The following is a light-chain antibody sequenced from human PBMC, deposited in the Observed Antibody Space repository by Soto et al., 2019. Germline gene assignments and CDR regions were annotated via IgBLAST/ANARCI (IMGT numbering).Light chain of an antibody. J-gene: IGKJ1*01. CDR2: GTS. V-gene: IGKV3-20*01. CDR3: QQYASPPTWT. Sequence: VMTKYRLTLRGVGGESGSLWWRASQSVSSNYLAWYQQKPGQAPRLLIYGTSSRATGIPDRFTGSGSGTDFTLTISSLEPADFPVFYSQQYASPPTWTIAQGTKVDIK. CDR1: QSVSSNY.